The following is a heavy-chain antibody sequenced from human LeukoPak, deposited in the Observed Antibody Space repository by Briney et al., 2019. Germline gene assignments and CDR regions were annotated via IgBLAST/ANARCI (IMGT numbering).Heavy chain of an antibody. CDR3: AGGYSGYEEFVANFDY. Sequence: GASVKVSCKASGYTFTSYYMHWVRQAPGRGLEWMGIINPSGGSTSYAQKFQGRVTMTRDTSTSTVYMELSSLRSEDTAVYYCAGGYSGYEEFVANFDYWGQGTLVTVSS. V-gene: IGHV1-46*01. CDR1: GYTFTSYY. D-gene: IGHD5-12*01. J-gene: IGHJ4*02. CDR2: INPSGGST.